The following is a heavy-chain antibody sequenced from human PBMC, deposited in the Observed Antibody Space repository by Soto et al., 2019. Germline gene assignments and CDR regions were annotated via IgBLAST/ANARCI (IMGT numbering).Heavy chain of an antibody. Sequence: PGGSLRLSCAASGFSVSIYWMSWVRQAPGKGLEWVANINQDGSEINYVDSVKGRFTISRDNAKNSLYLQMNSLRAEDTAAYYCARGHYGMDVSGQGTTVTVS. CDR3: ARGHYGMDV. J-gene: IGHJ6*02. CDR1: GFSVSIYW. CDR2: INQDGSEI. V-gene: IGHV3-7*04.